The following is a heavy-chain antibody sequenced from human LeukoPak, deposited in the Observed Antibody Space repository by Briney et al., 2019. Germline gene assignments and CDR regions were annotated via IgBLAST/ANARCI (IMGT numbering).Heavy chain of an antibody. V-gene: IGHV1-69*13. CDR1: GGTFSSYA. J-gene: IGHJ3*02. D-gene: IGHD6-13*01. CDR2: IIPIFGTA. Sequence: SVKVSCKASGGTFSSYAISWVRQAPGQGLEWMGGIIPIFGTANYAQKFQGRVTITADESTSSAYMELSSLRSEDTAVYYCARDRHSSSWPNDAFDIWGQGTMVTVSS. CDR3: ARDRHSSSWPNDAFDI.